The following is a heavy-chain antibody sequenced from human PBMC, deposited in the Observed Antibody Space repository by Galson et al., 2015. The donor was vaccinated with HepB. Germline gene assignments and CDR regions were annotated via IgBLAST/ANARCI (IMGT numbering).Heavy chain of an antibody. CDR2: LNPRAYST. CDR3: ATRVDSGFDD. V-gene: IGHV1-46*03. Sequence: SVKVSCKASGFTFTKYYIHWARQAPGQGLEWMGILNPRAYSTTYAQKFQGRLTMDRDTSTTTVYMELSSLRSEDTDVYYCATRVDSGFDDWGQGTLVSVSS. D-gene: IGHD3-9*01. J-gene: IGHJ4*02. CDR1: GFTFTKYY.